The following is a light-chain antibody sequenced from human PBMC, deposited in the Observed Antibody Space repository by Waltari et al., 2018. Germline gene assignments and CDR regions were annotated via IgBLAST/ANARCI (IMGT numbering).Light chain of an antibody. Sequence: EVVMTQSPDTLSVSPGGRATLSCRASQSIATNLAWYQQRRGQAPRLLIFDASTRATSISGRFSGSGSWTEFTLTISSLQSDDSAVYYCQQYNRWSPITFGQGTRLEIK. CDR3: QQYNRWSPIT. CDR2: DAS. J-gene: IGKJ5*01. CDR1: QSIATN. V-gene: IGKV3-15*01.